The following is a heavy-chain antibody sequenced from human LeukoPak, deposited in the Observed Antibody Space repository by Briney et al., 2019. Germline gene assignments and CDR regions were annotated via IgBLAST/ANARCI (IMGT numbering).Heavy chain of an antibody. CDR2: IWYDGSNK. J-gene: IGHJ6*03. CDR1: GFTFNSYG. D-gene: IGHD3-22*01. V-gene: IGHV3-33*06. Sequence: SGGSLRLSCAASGFTFNSYGMHWVRQAPGKGLEGVAVIWYDGSNKYYADSVRGRFTISRDNSKNTLYLQMNSLRAEDTAVYYCAKAGDTTGYYSAYYYYMDVWGKGTTVTVSS. CDR3: AKAGDTTGYYSAYYYYMDV.